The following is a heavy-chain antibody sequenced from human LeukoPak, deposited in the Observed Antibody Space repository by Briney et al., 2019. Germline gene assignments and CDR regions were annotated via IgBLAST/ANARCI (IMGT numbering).Heavy chain of an antibody. V-gene: IGHV3-73*01. CDR3: RAAADLNDY. CDR2: IRSKADSYTT. Sequence: GGSLRLSCAASGFTFSGSSMHWVRPASGKGLEWLGRIRSKADSYTTAYAASVKGRFIVSRDDSKNTAYLQMNSLKTEDTAVYYCRAAADLNDYWGQGTLVTVSS. D-gene: IGHD6-13*01. CDR1: GFTFSGSS. J-gene: IGHJ4*02.